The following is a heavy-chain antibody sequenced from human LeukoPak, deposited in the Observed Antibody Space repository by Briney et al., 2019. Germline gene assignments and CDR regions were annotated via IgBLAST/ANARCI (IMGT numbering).Heavy chain of an antibody. V-gene: IGHV3-23*01. CDR3: AKSGSEWLYYFDY. Sequence: GGSLRLSCAASGFTFSSYAMSWVRQAPGKGLEWVSAISGSGGSTYYADSVKGRFTISRDNSKNTLYLQMNSLRAGDTAVYYCAKSGSEWLYYFDYWGQGTLVTVSS. CDR2: ISGSGGST. D-gene: IGHD3-3*01. CDR1: GFTFSSYA. J-gene: IGHJ4*02.